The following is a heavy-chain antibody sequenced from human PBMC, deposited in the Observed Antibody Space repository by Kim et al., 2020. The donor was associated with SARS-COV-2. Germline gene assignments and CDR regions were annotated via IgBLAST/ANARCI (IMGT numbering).Heavy chain of an antibody. Sequence: GGSLRLSCSASGFTFDDYAMHWVRQAPGKGLEWVSLISGDGGSTYYADSVEGRFTISRDNSKNSLYLQMNSLRTEDTALYYCAKDLISLLEWLSSYSYYGMVVWGQGTTVTVSS. V-gene: IGHV3-43*02. CDR1: GFTFDDYA. J-gene: IGHJ6*02. CDR3: AKDLISLLEWLSSYSYYGMVV. D-gene: IGHD3-3*01. CDR2: ISGDGGST.